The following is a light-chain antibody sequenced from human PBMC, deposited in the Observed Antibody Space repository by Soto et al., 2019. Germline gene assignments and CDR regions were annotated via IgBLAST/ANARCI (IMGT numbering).Light chain of an antibody. J-gene: IGLJ1*01. V-gene: IGLV2-14*01. CDR2: EVT. Sequence: QSLLTQPASVSGSPGQSITISCTGTISDVVGYNYVSWYQQHPGKAPKIIIYEVTNRPSGVSNRFSGSKSGNTASLTISGLQAEEDADYYCSSFTSRFTFNYIFGTGTKVTVL. CDR1: ISDVVGYNY. CDR3: SSFTSRFTFNYI.